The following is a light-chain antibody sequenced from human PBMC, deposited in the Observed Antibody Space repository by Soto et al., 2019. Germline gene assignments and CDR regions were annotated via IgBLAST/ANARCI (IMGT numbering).Light chain of an antibody. J-gene: IGKJ5*01. CDR2: DAS. Sequence: EIVLTQSPGTVSLSPGERATLSCRASQSVSRYLAWYQQKPGQAPRLLIYDASNTATGIPARFSGSGSGTDFTLNISSLEPEDFAVYYCQQRSNWPPITFGQGTRRESK. CDR3: QQRSNWPPIT. V-gene: IGKV3-11*01. CDR1: QSVSRY.